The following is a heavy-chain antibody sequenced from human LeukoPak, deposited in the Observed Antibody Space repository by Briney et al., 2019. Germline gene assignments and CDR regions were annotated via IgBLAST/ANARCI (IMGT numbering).Heavy chain of an antibody. V-gene: IGHV4-4*07. Sequence: PSETLSLTCTVSGGSISSYYWSWIRQPAGKGLEWIGRIYISGSTSYNPSLKSRVTMSVDTSKNQFSLKLRSVTAADTAVYYCARAYNYGSSNWFGPWGQGTLVTVSS. J-gene: IGHJ5*02. D-gene: IGHD4-23*01. CDR3: ARAYNYGSSNWFGP. CDR2: IYISGST. CDR1: GGSISSYY.